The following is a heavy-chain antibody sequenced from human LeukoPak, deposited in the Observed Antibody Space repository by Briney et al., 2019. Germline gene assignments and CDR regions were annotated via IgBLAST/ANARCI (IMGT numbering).Heavy chain of an antibody. V-gene: IGHV1-46*01. CDR1: GYTFTSYY. J-gene: IGHJ2*01. CDR2: INLSGGNT. Sequence: ASVKLSCKASGYTFTSYYMHWGRQAPGQGLERMGIINLSGGNTRYAQRFQGRVTMTRDTSTSTVYMEVSSLRSDDTAVYYCARLDSSATKDWYFDLWGRGTLVTVSS. D-gene: IGHD3-22*01. CDR3: ARLDSSATKDWYFDL.